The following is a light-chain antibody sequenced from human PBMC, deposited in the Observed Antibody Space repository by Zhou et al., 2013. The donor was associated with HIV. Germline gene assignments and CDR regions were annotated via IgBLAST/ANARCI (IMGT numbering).Light chain of an antibody. CDR1: QRVYNY. V-gene: IGKV3-20*01. Sequence: PGERATLSCRASQRVYNYLAWYQQKPGQAPRLLIYDTSVRATGISDRFSGSGSGTDFTLTITRLEPEDSAVYYCQQDDTSPYTFGQGTKLEIK. J-gene: IGKJ2*01. CDR2: DTS. CDR3: QQDDTSPYT.